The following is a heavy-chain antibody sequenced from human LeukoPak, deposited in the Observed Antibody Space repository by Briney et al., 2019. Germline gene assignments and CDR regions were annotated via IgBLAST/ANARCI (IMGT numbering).Heavy chain of an antibody. Sequence: PGGSLRLSCAASGFTFSSFWMSLVRQAPGKGLEWVGNIKQDGSEKYYVDSVKGRFTISRDNAKISLYLQMNSLRAEDTAVYYCARGRGMVDYWGQGTLVTVSS. D-gene: IGHD1-14*01. J-gene: IGHJ4*02. CDR2: IKQDGSEK. V-gene: IGHV3-7*01. CDR3: ARGRGMVDY. CDR1: GFTFSSFW.